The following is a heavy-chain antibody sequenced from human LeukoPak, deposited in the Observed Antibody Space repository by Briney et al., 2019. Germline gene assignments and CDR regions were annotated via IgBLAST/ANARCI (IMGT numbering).Heavy chain of an antibody. Sequence: RASVKVSCKASGGTFSSYAISWVRQAPGQGLEWMGRIISILGIANYAQKFQGRVTITADKSTSTAYMELSSLRSEDTAVYYCASTVYYYDSSGYDYWGQGTLVTVSS. CDR2: IISILGIA. CDR1: GGTFSSYA. V-gene: IGHV1-69*04. CDR3: ASTVYYYDSSGYDY. D-gene: IGHD3-22*01. J-gene: IGHJ4*02.